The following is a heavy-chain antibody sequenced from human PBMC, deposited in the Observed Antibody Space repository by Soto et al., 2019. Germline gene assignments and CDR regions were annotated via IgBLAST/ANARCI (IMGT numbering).Heavy chain of an antibody. CDR1: GFTVSTDW. CDR2: IKSGGNT. Sequence: EVQLVESGGGLVQPGGSLRLSCAASGFTVSTDWMYWVRQAPGKGLEWVSVIKSGGNTNYADSVEGRFTISRDNSKNTVYLQMHSLRGEDTAVYYCVRENYYYGMDVWGQGTTVTVSS. J-gene: IGHJ6*02. V-gene: IGHV3-66*01. CDR3: VRENYYYGMDV.